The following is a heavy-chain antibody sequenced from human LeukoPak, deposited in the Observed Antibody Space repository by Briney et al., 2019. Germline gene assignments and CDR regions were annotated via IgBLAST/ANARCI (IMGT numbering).Heavy chain of an antibody. CDR1: GFTFSNYA. CDR2: ISGSGGST. CDR3: AKGGKWDVTPFDY. J-gene: IGHJ4*02. D-gene: IGHD1-26*01. Sequence: GGSLRLSCAASGFTFSNYAMSWVRQAPGKGPEWVSGISGSGGSTYYADSVKGRFTISRDNSKNTLYLQMNSLRAEDTAVYYCAKGGKWDVTPFDYWGQGTLVTVSS. V-gene: IGHV3-23*01.